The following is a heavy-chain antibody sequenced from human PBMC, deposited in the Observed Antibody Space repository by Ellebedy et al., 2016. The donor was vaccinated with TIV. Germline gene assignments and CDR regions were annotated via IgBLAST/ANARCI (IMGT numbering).Heavy chain of an antibody. V-gene: IGHV5-51*01. CDR2: IFPGDLDV. Sequence: GESLKISCQTSGYQFTTDWIAWVRQRPGKSLEWMGFIFPGDLDVRYSPSFRGQVTISVDKSISTAYLQWTALKTSDSGTYYCARGEESYGTGSFDFWGQGTLVTVSS. J-gene: IGHJ4*02. D-gene: IGHD3-10*01. CDR1: GYQFTTDW. CDR3: ARGEESYGTGSFDF.